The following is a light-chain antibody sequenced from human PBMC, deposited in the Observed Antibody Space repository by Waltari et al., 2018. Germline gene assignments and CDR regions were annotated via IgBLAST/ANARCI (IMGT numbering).Light chain of an antibody. J-gene: IGLJ2*01. CDR1: TSDLGYYNY. CDR3: SSYTSLTNLFVV. V-gene: IGLV2-14*03. CDR2: DVN. Sequence: QSALTQPSSVSGSPGQSITISCTGSTSDLGYYNYVPWYQQHPGKAPKLVIYDVNNRPAGISNRFSGSKAGNTASLAISGLQAEDEADYYCSSYTSLTNLFVVFGGGTKVTVL.